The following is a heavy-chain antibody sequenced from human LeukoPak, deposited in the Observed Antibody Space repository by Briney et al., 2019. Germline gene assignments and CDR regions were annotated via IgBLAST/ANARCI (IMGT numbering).Heavy chain of an antibody. Sequence: GGSLRLSCAASGFTFSSYGMHWVRQAPGKGLEWVAFIRYDGSNKYYADSVKGRITISRDNSKNTLYLQMNSLRAEDTAVYYCATGVVTPRVRGVFDYWGQGTLVTVSS. D-gene: IGHD4-23*01. V-gene: IGHV3-30*02. CDR3: ATGVVTPRVRGVFDY. CDR2: IRYDGSNK. J-gene: IGHJ4*02. CDR1: GFTFSSYG.